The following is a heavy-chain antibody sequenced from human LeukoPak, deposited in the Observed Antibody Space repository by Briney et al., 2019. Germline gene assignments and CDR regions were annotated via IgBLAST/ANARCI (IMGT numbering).Heavy chain of an antibody. CDR3: AREERDGYNYYWYFDL. CDR2: ISTSSSYI. D-gene: IGHD5-24*01. J-gene: IGHJ2*01. Sequence: GGSLRLSCAASGFTFSSYSMNWVRQAPGKGLEWVSFISTSSSYIYYADSMKGRFTVSRDNAKNSLYLQMNSLRAEDTAVYYCAREERDGYNYYWYFDLWGRGTLVTVSS. CDR1: GFTFSSYS. V-gene: IGHV3-21*01.